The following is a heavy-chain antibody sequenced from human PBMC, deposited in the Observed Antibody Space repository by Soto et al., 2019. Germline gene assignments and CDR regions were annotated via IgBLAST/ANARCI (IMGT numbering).Heavy chain of an antibody. Sequence: QDQLVQSGAEVKKPGSSVKVSCKASGGTFSSHTFSWVRQVPGQGLEWMGRIIPDVGTATYAQKFQGRVTITADESATTVYMELNSLRSEDTAVYYCARPDFGDYWYFDLWGRGTLVTVSS. CDR1: GGTFSSHT. CDR2: IIPDVGTA. D-gene: IGHD4-17*01. V-gene: IGHV1-69*08. CDR3: ARPDFGDYWYFDL. J-gene: IGHJ2*01.